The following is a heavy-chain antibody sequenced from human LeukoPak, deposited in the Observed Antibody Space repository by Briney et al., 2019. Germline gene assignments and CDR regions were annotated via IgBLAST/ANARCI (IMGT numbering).Heavy chain of an antibody. D-gene: IGHD3-9*01. Sequence: PGGSLRLSCAVSVFIFSSNCMSWVRQAPGKGLEWVANIKQDGSERYYVDFVKGRFTTYRDNATNSPYMQMNSLRAEDTAVYYCARVLRYFDWLTDYFDYWGQGTLVTVSS. CDR2: IKQDGSER. V-gene: IGHV3-7*01. CDR3: ARVLRYFDWLTDYFDY. CDR1: VFIFSSNC. J-gene: IGHJ4*02.